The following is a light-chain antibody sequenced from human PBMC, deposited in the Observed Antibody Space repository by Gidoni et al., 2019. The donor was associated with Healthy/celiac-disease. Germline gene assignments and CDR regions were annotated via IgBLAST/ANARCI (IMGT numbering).Light chain of an antibody. CDR3: QPYNNWRRT. CDR2: GAY. Sequence: ELVIPQSPATLSGSPGERATLSSRSRQSVSSNFACYQQKPGQAPRLLIYGAYTRAPGIHGRFSGSGCGTELILISSSLQSEDWAVYYCQPYNNWRRTFGQGTKVEIK. CDR1: QSVSSN. V-gene: IGKV3-15*01. J-gene: IGKJ1*01.